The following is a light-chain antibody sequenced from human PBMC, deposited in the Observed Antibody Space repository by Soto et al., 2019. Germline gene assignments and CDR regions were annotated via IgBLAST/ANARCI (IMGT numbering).Light chain of an antibody. V-gene: IGLV2-14*01. CDR3: SSYTPSSSYV. Sequence: QSALPQPASVSGSPGQSITISCTGTSSDVGGYNYVSWYQQHPGKVPKLMIYDVSDRPSGVSNRFSGYKSGNTASLTISGSQAEDEAEYYVSSYTPSSSYVFGTGTPLTVL. CDR2: DVS. CDR1: SSDVGGYNY. J-gene: IGLJ6*01.